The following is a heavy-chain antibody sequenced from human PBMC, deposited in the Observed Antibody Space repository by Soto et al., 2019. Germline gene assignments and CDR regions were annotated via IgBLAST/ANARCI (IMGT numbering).Heavy chain of an antibody. CDR1: GGSFSGYY. CDR2: INHSGST. J-gene: IGHJ1*01. CDR3: ARVKVQWLVRYFQH. D-gene: IGHD6-19*01. V-gene: IGHV4-34*01. Sequence: SETLSLTCAVYGGSFSGYYWSWIRQPPGKGLEWIGEINHSGSTNYNPSLKSRVTISVDTSKNQFSLKLSSVTAAATAVYYCARVKVQWLVRYFQHWGQGTLVTVSS.